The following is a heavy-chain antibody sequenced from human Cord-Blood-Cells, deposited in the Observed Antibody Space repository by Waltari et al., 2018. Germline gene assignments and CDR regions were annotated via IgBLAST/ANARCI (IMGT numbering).Heavy chain of an antibody. V-gene: IGHV1-69*01. J-gene: IGHJ3*02. CDR2: IIPIFGTA. Sequence: LEWMGGIIPIFGTANYAQKFQGRVTIAADESTSTAYMELSSLRSEDTAVYYCASASSGYGSVRGDAFDIWGQGTMVTVSS. CDR3: ASASSGYGSVRGDAFDI. D-gene: IGHD3-10*01.